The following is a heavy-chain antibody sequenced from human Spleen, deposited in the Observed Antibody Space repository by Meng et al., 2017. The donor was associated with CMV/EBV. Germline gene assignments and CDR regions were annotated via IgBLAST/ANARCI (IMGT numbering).Heavy chain of an antibody. CDR1: GYSFTSYW. J-gene: IGHJ6*02. D-gene: IGHD1-26*01. V-gene: IGHV5-51*01. CDR3: ARRGFGGSYNAMDV. CDR2: IFPDDSDT. Sequence: GESLKISCKGSGYSFTSYWLAWVRQMPGKGLEWMGIIFPDDSDTKYSPSFQGQVTISADKSISTAYLQWSSLKASDTAMYFCARRGFGGSYNAMDVWGQGTTVTVSS.